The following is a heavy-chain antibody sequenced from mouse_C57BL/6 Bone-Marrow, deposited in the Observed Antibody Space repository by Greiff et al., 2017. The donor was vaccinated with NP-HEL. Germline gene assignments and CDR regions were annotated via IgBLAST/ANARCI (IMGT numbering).Heavy chain of an antibody. J-gene: IGHJ2*01. CDR1: GFTFSSYA. CDR2: ISDGGSYT. Sequence: EVHLVESGGGLVKPGGSLKLSCAASGFTFSSYAMSWVRQTPEKRLEWVATISDGGSYTYYPDNVKGRFTISRDNAKNNLYLQMSHLKSEDTAMYYCARNIYYGIPYYFDYWGQGTTLTVSS. CDR3: ARNIYYGIPYYFDY. D-gene: IGHD2-1*01. V-gene: IGHV5-4*01.